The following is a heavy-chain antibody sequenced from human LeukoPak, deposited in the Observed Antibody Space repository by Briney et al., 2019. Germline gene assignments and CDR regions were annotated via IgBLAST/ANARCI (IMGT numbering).Heavy chain of an antibody. CDR2: IYPGGSDT. CDR1: GYSFTSYW. V-gene: IGHV5-51*01. CDR3: ARLMNYYDSSGYSPSAVDY. Sequence: GESLKISCKGSGYSFTSYWIGWVRQMPGKGLEWMGIIYPGGSDTRYSPSFQGQVTISADKSISTAYLQWSSLKASDTAMYYCARLMNYYDSSGYSPSAVDYWGQGTLVTVSS. J-gene: IGHJ4*02. D-gene: IGHD3-22*01.